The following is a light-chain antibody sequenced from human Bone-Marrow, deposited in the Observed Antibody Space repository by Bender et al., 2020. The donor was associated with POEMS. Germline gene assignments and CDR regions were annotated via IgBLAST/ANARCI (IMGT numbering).Light chain of an antibody. Sequence: QSALTQPASVSGSPGQSITISCTGTSSDVGGYNYVSWYQQHPGKAPKLLIYEVTERPSGVPDRFSGSKSGNTASLTVSGLQAEDEADYYCTSYAGSRSYVFGTGTKVTVL. CDR3: TSYAGSRSYV. V-gene: IGLV2-8*01. CDR2: EVT. CDR1: SSDVGGYNY. J-gene: IGLJ1*01.